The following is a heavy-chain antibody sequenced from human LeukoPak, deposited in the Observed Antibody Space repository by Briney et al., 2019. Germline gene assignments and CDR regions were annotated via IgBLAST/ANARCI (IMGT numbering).Heavy chain of an antibody. Sequence: PSETLSLTCTVSGGSISISSYYWGWIRQHPGKGLEWIGSIYYSGSTYYNPSLKSRVTISVDTSKNQFSLKLSSVTAADTAVYYCARGGAAAAHFDYWGQGTLVTVSS. CDR2: IYYSGST. CDR3: ARGGAAAAHFDY. V-gene: IGHV4-39*01. J-gene: IGHJ4*02. D-gene: IGHD6-13*01. CDR1: GGSISISSYY.